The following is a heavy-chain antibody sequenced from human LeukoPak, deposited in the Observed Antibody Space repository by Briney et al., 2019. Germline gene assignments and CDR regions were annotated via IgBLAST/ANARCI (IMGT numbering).Heavy chain of an antibody. CDR1: GFTFDNYA. V-gene: IGHV3-23*01. CDR3: ADFGSGSHCFDY. D-gene: IGHD3-10*01. CDR2: ISDDGTGT. Sequence: GGSLRLSCTASGFTFDNYAMTWVRRAPGKGLEWVSHISDDGTGTYYADSVKGRFTISRDNSKNMLYLQMDSLRADDTAVYYCADFGSGSHCFDYWGQGTLVTVSS. J-gene: IGHJ4*02.